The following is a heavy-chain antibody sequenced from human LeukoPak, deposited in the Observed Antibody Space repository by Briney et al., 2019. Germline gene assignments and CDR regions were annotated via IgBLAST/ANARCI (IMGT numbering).Heavy chain of an antibody. J-gene: IGHJ4*02. D-gene: IGHD3-3*01. CDR3: ARSSITIFGVLYYFDY. CDR2: IYTSGST. V-gene: IGHV4-4*07. Sequence: KPSETLSLTCTVSGGSTSSYYWSWIRQPAGKGLEWIGRIYTSGSTNYNPSLKSRVTMSVDTSKNQFSLKLSSVTAADTAVYYCARSSITIFGVLYYFDYWSQGTLVTVSS. CDR1: GGSTSSYY.